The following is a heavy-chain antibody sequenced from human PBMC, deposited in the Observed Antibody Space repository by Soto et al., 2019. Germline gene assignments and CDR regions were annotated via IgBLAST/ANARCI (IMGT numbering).Heavy chain of an antibody. Sequence: GGSLRLSCAASGFSFSTYNMDWVRQAPGKGPEWIAYISTTSFTIYYADSVKGRFTISRDNDRNSLYLEMNSLRDEDTAAYYCARDRCYDGTCYSASDSWGQGTLVTVSS. D-gene: IGHD2-15*01. J-gene: IGHJ5*01. CDR2: ISTTSFTI. CDR3: ARDRCYDGTCYSASDS. V-gene: IGHV3-48*02. CDR1: GFSFSTYN.